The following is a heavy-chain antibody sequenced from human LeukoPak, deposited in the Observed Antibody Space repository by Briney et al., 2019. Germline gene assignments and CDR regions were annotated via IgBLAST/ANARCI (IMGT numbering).Heavy chain of an antibody. V-gene: IGHV3-66*01. CDR3: ARDLATRQRTGLYDS. CDR2: IYIDGTT. J-gene: IGHJ4*02. CDR1: GFTFSSYS. Sequence: GGSLRLSCAASGFTFSSYSMSWVRQAPGKGLEWVSVIYIDGTTYYADSVKGRFTISRDNSRNTLYLQMKSLRAEDTAVYYCARDLATRQRTGLYDSWGQGTLVTVSS. D-gene: IGHD3-16*02.